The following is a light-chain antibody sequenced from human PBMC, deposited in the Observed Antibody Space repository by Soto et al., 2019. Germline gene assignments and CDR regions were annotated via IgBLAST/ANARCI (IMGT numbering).Light chain of an antibody. Sequence: QSVLTQPPSVSGAPGQRVTISCTGSSSNIGAGHDVHWYQQTPGTAPKLLIYGDTTRPSVVPDRFAGSNSGTSASLAITGLQAEDDADYYCQSYASSRSSSVFSEGTKLTV. V-gene: IGLV1-40*01. CDR2: GDT. CDR3: QSYASSRSSSV. CDR1: SSNIGAGHD. J-gene: IGLJ3*02.